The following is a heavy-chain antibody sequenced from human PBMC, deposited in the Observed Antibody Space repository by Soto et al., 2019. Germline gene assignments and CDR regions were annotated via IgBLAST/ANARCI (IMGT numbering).Heavy chain of an antibody. CDR3: ARDFQYSSSSTYDY. D-gene: IGHD6-6*01. CDR2: IIPIFCTV. CDR1: GGTFSSYA. Sequence: ASVKVSCKASGGTFSSYAISWVRQAPGQGLEWMGGIIPIFCTVNYAQKFQGRVTITADESTSTAYMELSSLRSEDTAVYYCARDFQYSSSSTYDYWGQGTLVTVSS. V-gene: IGHV1-69*13. J-gene: IGHJ4*02.